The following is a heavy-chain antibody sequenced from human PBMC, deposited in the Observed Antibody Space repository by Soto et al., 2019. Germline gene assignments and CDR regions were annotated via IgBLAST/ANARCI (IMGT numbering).Heavy chain of an antibody. Sequence: ASVKVSCKASGYTFTSYYMHWVRQAPGQGLEWMGKINPSGGSTSYAQKFQGRVTMTRDTSTSTVYMELSSLRSEDTAVYYCAREIVVVVAATYYYGMDVWGQGTTVTVSS. J-gene: IGHJ6*02. V-gene: IGHV1-46*03. D-gene: IGHD2-15*01. CDR3: AREIVVVVAATYYYGMDV. CDR1: GYTFTSYY. CDR2: INPSGGST.